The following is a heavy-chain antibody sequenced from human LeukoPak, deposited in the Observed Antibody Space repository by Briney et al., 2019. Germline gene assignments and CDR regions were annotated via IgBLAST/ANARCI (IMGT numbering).Heavy chain of an antibody. CDR3: ARDPNIMTTTTFDY. D-gene: IGHD4-17*01. J-gene: IGHJ4*02. Sequence: GGSLRLSCAASGFTFSNYAMNWVRQAPGVGLEWVSYTSSSSSTIYYADSVKGRFTISRDNAKNSLFLQMNSLRAEDTAVYYCARDPNIMTTTTFDYWGQGTLVTVSS. CDR2: TSSSSSTI. V-gene: IGHV3-48*04. CDR1: GFTFSNYA.